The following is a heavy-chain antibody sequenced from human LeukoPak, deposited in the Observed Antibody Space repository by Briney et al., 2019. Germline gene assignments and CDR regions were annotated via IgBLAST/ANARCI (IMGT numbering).Heavy chain of an antibody. D-gene: IGHD3-3*01. CDR3: ARGRGYYHYYYMDV. Sequence: SETLSLTCAVSGGSFSGYYWSWIRHPPAKGREWMGEINHCGSTNYNPSLKRRVTISVDTSKNQFSLKLSSVTAADTAVYYCARGRGYYHYYYMDVWGKGTTVTVSS. J-gene: IGHJ6*03. V-gene: IGHV4-34*01. CDR2: INHCGST. CDR1: GGSFSGYY.